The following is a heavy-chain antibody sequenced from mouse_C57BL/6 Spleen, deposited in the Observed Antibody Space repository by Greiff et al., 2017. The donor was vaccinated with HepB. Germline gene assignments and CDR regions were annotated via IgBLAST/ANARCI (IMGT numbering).Heavy chain of an antibody. V-gene: IGHV1-59*01. D-gene: IGHD3-2*02. Sequence: QVQLQQPGAELVRPGTSVKLSCKASGYTFTSYWMHWVKLRPGQGLERIGVIDPSDSYTNYNQKFKGKATLTVDTSSSTSYMQLSSLTSEDSADYYCERKWRQLKLPYYFDYWGQGTTLTVSS. J-gene: IGHJ2*01. CDR3: ERKWRQLKLPYYFDY. CDR1: GYTFTSYW. CDR2: IDPSDSYT.